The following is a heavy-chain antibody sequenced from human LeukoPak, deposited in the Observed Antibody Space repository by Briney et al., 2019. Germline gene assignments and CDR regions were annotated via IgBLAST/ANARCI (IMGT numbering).Heavy chain of an antibody. J-gene: IGHJ3*02. V-gene: IGHV3-30*18. CDR1: GFTFSSYG. D-gene: IGHD3-10*01. CDR3: AKDLHHGSETHDDAFDI. CDR2: ISYDGSNK. Sequence: GGSLRLSCAASGFTFSSYGMHWVRQAPGKGLEWVAVISYDGSNKYYADSVKGRFTISRDNSKNTLYLQMNSLRAEDTAVYYCAKDLHHGSETHDDAFDIWGQGTMVTVSS.